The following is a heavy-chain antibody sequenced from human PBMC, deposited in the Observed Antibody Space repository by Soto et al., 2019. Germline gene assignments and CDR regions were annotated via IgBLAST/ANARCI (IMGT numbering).Heavy chain of an antibody. V-gene: IGHV3-73*02. CDR3: TRRLSYCSSTSCYVR. D-gene: IGHD2-2*01. J-gene: IGHJ4*02. Sequence: EVQLVESGGGLVQPGGSLKLSCAASGFTFSGSAMHWVRQASGKGLEWVGRIRSKANSYATAYAASVKGRFTISRDDSKNPAYLQMNSLKTEDTAVYYCTRRLSYCSSTSCYVRWGQGTLVTVSS. CDR1: GFTFSGSA. CDR2: IRSKANSYAT.